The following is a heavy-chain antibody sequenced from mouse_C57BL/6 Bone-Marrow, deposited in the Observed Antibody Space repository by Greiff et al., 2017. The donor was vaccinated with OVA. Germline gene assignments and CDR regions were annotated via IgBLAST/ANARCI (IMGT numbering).Heavy chain of an antibody. J-gene: IGHJ3*01. CDR2: INPYNGGT. V-gene: IGHV1-19*01. Sequence: VQLQQSGPVLVKPGASVKMSCKASGYTFTDYYMNWVKQSHGKSLEWIGVINPYNGGTSYNQKFKGKATLTVDKSSSTAYMELNSLTSEDSAVFYGARGRYSFPGAYWGQGTLVTVSA. CDR3: ARGRYSFPGAY. D-gene: IGHD2-12*01. CDR1: GYTFTDYY.